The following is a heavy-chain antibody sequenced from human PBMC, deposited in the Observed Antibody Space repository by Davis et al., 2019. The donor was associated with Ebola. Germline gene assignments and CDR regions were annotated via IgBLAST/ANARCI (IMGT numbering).Heavy chain of an antibody. V-gene: IGHV3-23*01. D-gene: IGHD1-1*01. CDR1: GYTFRIHA. Sequence: PGGSLRLSCAASGYTFRIHAMTWVRQAPRKGLEWVSALSGSGGLSYYADSVKGRFTISRDNSKNTLYLQMDSLTAEDTAVYYCAGTTKTQISESGLGYNYLDPWGQGTLVTVSS. J-gene: IGHJ5*02. CDR3: AGTTKTQISESGLGYNYLDP. CDR2: LSGSGGLS.